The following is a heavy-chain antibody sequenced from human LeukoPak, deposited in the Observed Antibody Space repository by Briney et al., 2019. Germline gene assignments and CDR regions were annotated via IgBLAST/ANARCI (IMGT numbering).Heavy chain of an antibody. CDR3: ARDLHNSAIDY. D-gene: IGHD3-10*01. J-gene: IGHJ4*02. V-gene: IGHV1-46*01. Sequence: ASVKASCKTSGYTFTTYQMHWVRQAPGQGLEWMGVIDPSGGSTSYAQKFQGRVIMTRDTSTATVYMELSSLRSEDTAVYCCARDLHNSAIDYWGQGTLVTVSS. CDR1: GYTFTTYQ. CDR2: IDPSGGST.